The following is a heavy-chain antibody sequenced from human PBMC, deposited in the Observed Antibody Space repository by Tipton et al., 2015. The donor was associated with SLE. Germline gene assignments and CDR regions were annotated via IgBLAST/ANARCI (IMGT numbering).Heavy chain of an antibody. CDR2: ISSNGGST. D-gene: IGHD3-10*01. Sequence: QLVQSGGGLVQPGGSLRLSCAASGFTFSSYAMHWVRQAPGKGLEYVSAISSNGGSTYYADSVKGRFTISRDNSKNTLYLQMGSLRAEDMAVYYCARAGPYYDFWGRGTLVTVSS. CDR1: GFTFSSYA. CDR3: ARAGPYYDF. J-gene: IGHJ2*01. V-gene: IGHV3-64*07.